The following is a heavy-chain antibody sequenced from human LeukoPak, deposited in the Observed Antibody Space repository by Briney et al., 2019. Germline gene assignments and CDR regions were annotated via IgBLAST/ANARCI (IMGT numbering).Heavy chain of an antibody. J-gene: IGHJ4*02. CDR3: ASRPADSTWYGVFDY. CDR1: GGSINSHY. Sequence: PSETLSLTCTVSGGSINSHYWSWIRQPPGKGLEWIGYVFYPGSTNYNPSLKSRVTMSLDTSRDQFSLRLTSVTAADTAIYYCASRPADSTWYGVFDYWSQGTLVTVPS. CDR2: VFYPGST. V-gene: IGHV4-59*11. D-gene: IGHD6-13*01.